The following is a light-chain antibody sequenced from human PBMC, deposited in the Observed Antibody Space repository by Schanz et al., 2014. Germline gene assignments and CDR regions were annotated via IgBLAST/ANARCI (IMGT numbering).Light chain of an antibody. CDR1: SSDVGAYNY. J-gene: IGLJ3*02. Sequence: QSALTQPPSASGSPGQSVTISCTGTSSDVGAYNYVSWYQQQPGKAPKLMIYEVSKRPSGVPDRFSGSKSGNTASLTISGLRAEDEADYYCSSYAGSSTWVFGGGTKLTVL. CDR2: EVS. V-gene: IGLV2-8*01. CDR3: SSYAGSSTWV.